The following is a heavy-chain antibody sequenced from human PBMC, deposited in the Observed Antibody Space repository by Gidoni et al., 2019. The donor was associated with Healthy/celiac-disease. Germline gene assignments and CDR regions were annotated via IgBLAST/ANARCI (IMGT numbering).Heavy chain of an antibody. V-gene: IGHV3-33*01. CDR1: GFPFSSSG. J-gene: IGHJ6*02. CDR2: IWYDGSNK. CDR3: ARDRTTVVKGRGYYYYGMDV. D-gene: IGHD4-17*01. Sequence: QVQLVESGGGVVQPGRSLRLSCSASGFPFSSSGMHWVRQAPGKGLEGVAVIWYDGSNKYYADSVKGRFTISRDNSKNTLYLQMNSLRAEDTAVYYCARDRTTVVKGRGYYYYGMDVWGQGTTVTVSS.